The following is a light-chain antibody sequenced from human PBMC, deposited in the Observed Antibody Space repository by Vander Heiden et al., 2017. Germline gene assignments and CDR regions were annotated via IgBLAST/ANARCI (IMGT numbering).Light chain of an antibody. J-gene: IGLJ2*01. CDR1: KLGNKY. CDR2: QDR. Sequence: SSDLTQPPSVSVSPGQTARITCSGDKLGNKYASWYQQKPGQSPMLVIYQDRKRPSGIPERFSGSNSGNTATLTIGGTQAMDEADYYCQAWDSSTVVFGGGTKLTVL. V-gene: IGLV3-1*01. CDR3: QAWDSSTVV.